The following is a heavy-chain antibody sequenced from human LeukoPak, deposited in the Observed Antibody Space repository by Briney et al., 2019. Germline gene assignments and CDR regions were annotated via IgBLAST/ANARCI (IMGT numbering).Heavy chain of an antibody. CDR2: IYYSGST. CDR1: GGSISSYY. Sequence: SETLTLTCTVSGGSISSYYWSWIRQPPGKGLEWIGYIYYSGSTNYNPSLKSRVTISVDTSKNQSSLKLSSVTAADTAVYYCARSGWEPRGAFDIWGQGTMVTVSS. D-gene: IGHD1-26*01. J-gene: IGHJ3*02. V-gene: IGHV4-59*01. CDR3: ARSGWEPRGAFDI.